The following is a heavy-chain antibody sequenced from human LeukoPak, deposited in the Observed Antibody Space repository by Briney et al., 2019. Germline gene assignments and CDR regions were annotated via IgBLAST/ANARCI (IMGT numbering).Heavy chain of an antibody. CDR2: IRSSSSYV. Sequence: GGSLRLSCAASGFTFSSYSMNWVRQAPGKGLEWVSSIRSSSSYVYYADSVKDRFTISRDNAKNSLYLPMNSLRAEDTAVYYCARHLDYYDSSVFDGMDVWGLGTTVTVSS. D-gene: IGHD3-22*01. J-gene: IGHJ6*02. CDR1: GFTFSSYS. CDR3: ARHLDYYDSSVFDGMDV. V-gene: IGHV3-21*01.